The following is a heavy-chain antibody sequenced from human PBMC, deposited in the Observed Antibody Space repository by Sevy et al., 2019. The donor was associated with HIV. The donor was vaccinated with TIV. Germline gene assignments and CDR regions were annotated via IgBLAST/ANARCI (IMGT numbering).Heavy chain of an antibody. Sequence: GGSLRLSCAASGFTFSSYGMHWVRRAPGKGLEWVAGISYDGSNKDYADSVKGRFTISRDNSKNTLYLQMNSLRAEDTAVYYCAKDQEHYYDSSGYYYEGGSLDYWGQGTLVTVSS. J-gene: IGHJ4*02. D-gene: IGHD3-22*01. CDR2: ISYDGSNK. CDR3: AKDQEHYYDSSGYYYEGGSLDY. CDR1: GFTFSSYG. V-gene: IGHV3-30*18.